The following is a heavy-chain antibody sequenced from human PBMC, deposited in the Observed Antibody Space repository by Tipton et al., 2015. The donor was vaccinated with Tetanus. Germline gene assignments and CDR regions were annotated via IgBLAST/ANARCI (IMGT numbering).Heavy chain of an antibody. CDR3: ARRRYTWNRGGFDI. J-gene: IGHJ3*02. CDR2: INHSGTA. V-gene: IGHV4-34*01. CDR1: GGSFTDFY. D-gene: IGHD1-20*01. Sequence: TLSLTCAVSGGSFTDFYWSWIRQVPGQGLVWIGEINHSGTANTNPSLKSRVTMSVDTSNRQFSLSLDSVTAADTGVYFCARRRYTWNRGGFDIWGQGTLVTVSS.